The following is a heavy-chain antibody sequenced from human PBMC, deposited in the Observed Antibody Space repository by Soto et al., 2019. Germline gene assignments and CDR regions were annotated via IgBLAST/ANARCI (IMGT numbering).Heavy chain of an antibody. CDR2: INPNSGGT. J-gene: IGHJ4*02. Sequence: QVQLVQSGAEVKKPGASVKVSCKASGYTFTGYYMHWVRQAPGQGLEWMGWINPNSGGTNYALKFQGWVTMTRDTSISTAYMELSRLRSDDTAVYYCARAGDYGQTGCDYWGQGTLVTVSS. V-gene: IGHV1-2*04. CDR1: GYTFTGYY. CDR3: ARAGDYGQTGCDY. D-gene: IGHD4-17*01.